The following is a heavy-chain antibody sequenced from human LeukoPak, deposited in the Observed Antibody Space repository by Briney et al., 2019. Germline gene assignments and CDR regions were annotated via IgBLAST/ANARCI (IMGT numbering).Heavy chain of an antibody. CDR3: ARDLLSDGYFDY. CDR1: GFTFGSYS. V-gene: IGHV3-21*01. Sequence: GGSLRLSCAASGFTFGSYSMNWVRQAPGKGLEWVSSISSSSSYIYYADSVKGRFTISRDNAKNSLYLQMNSLRAEDTAVYYCARDLLSDGYFDYWGQGTLVTVSS. CDR2: ISSSSSYI. D-gene: IGHD5-24*01. J-gene: IGHJ4*02.